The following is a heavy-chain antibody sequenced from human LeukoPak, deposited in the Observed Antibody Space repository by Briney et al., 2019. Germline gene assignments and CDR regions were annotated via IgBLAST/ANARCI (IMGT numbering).Heavy chain of an antibody. V-gene: IGHV3-23*01. CDR3: AKGMVRGVSYYYMDV. CDR1: GFTFSSYA. D-gene: IGHD3-10*01. Sequence: GGSLRLSCAASGFTFSSYAMSWVLQAPGKGLEWVSAISGSGGSTYYADSVKGRFTISRDNSKNTLYLQMNSLRAEDTAVYYCAKGMVRGVSYYYMDVWGKGTTVTVSS. CDR2: ISGSGGST. J-gene: IGHJ6*03.